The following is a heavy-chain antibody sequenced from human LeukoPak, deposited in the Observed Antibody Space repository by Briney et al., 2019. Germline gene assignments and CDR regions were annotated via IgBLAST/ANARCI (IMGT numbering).Heavy chain of an antibody. CDR1: GGSISSGDYY. V-gene: IGHV4-39*07. CDR2: INHSGST. CDR3: ARVEVRGVMRYYYYGMDV. J-gene: IGHJ6*02. D-gene: IGHD3-10*01. Sequence: PSETLSLTCTVSGGSISSGDYYWSWIRQPPGKGLEWIGEINHSGSTNYNPSLKSRVTISVDTSKNQFSLKLSSVTAADTAVYYCARVEVRGVMRYYYYGMDVWGQGTTVTVSS.